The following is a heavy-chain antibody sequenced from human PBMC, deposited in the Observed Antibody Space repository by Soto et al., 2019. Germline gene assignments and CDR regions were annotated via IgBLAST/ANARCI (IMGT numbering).Heavy chain of an antibody. CDR1: GGTFSSYA. CDR2: IIPIFGTA. CDR3: ASRGSRAGGNSSPYYYYGKDV. Sequence: GASVKVSCKASGGTFSSYAISWVRQAPGQGLEWMGGIIPIFGTANYAQKFQGRVTITADESTSTAYMELSSLRSEDTAVYYCASRGSRAGGNSSPYYYYGKDVWSQGTTVTVSS. V-gene: IGHV1-69*13. D-gene: IGHD6-6*01. J-gene: IGHJ6*02.